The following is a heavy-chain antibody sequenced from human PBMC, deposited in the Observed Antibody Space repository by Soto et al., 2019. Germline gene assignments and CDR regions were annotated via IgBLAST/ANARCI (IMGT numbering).Heavy chain of an antibody. CDR1: GGSVSSGSYY. D-gene: IGHD4-17*01. CDR3: ARELTVVKPVRYFDY. CDR2: IYYSGST. Sequence: SETLSLTCTVSGGSVSSGSYYWSWIRQPPGKGLEWIGYIYYSGSTNYNPSLNSRVTISVDTSKNQFSLKLSSVTAADTAVYYCARELTVVKPVRYFDYWGQGTLVTVSS. J-gene: IGHJ4*02. V-gene: IGHV4-61*01.